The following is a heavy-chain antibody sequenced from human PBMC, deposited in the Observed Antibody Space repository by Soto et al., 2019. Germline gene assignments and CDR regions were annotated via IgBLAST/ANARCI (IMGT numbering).Heavy chain of an antibody. CDR2: IGANDVDT. J-gene: IGHJ4*02. D-gene: IGHD2-15*01. V-gene: IGHV3-23*01. CDR1: GFNLWTNA. CDR3: AARGSGVRCRGCYFDY. Sequence: QLGGSLRLSCAASGFNLWTNAMTWVRQAPGKGLEWVSTIGANDVDTYYADSVKGRFTISRDNSNRLYLQMNSLRAEDTAVYYCAARGSGVRCRGCYFDYWGQGTLVTVSS.